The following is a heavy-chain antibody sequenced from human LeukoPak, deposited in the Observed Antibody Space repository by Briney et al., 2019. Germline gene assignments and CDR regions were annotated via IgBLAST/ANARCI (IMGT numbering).Heavy chain of an antibody. CDR1: GFTFSSYW. CDR2: MKQDGSEK. Sequence: PGGSLRLSCAAPGFTFSSYWLTWVRQAPGKGLEWVAYMKQDGSEKYNVDSVRGRFTISRDNAKNSLYLQMNSLRAEDTAVYYCASFPPYMVRTDAFDIWGQGTMVTVSS. V-gene: IGHV3-7*01. D-gene: IGHD3-10*01. CDR3: ASFPPYMVRTDAFDI. J-gene: IGHJ3*02.